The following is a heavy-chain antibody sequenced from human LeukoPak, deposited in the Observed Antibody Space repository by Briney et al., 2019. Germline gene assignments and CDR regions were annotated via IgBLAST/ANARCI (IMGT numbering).Heavy chain of an antibody. CDR1: GFTFSSYS. CDR2: INSSSSYI. CDR3: ARDSPDSYGHYYYYGMDV. Sequence: GGSLRLSCAASGFTFSSYSMNWVRQAPGKGLEWVSSINSSSSYIYYADSVKGRFTISRDNARNSLYLQMNSLRAEDTAVYYCARDSPDSYGHYYYYGMDVWGQGTTVTVSS. V-gene: IGHV3-21*01. J-gene: IGHJ6*02. D-gene: IGHD5-18*01.